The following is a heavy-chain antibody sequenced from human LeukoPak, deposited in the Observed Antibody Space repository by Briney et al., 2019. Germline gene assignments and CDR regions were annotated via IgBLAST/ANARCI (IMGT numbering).Heavy chain of an antibody. V-gene: IGHV3-23*01. CDR3: AKDVKAAPSPPFFDY. CDR1: GFTFSSYA. CDR2: ISGSGGST. J-gene: IGHJ4*02. Sequence: GGSLRLSCAASGFTFSSYAMSWVRQAPGKGLEWVSAISGSGGSTYYADSVKGRSTISRDNSKNTLYLQMNSLRAEDTAVYYCAKDVKAAPSPPFFDYWGQGTLVTVSS.